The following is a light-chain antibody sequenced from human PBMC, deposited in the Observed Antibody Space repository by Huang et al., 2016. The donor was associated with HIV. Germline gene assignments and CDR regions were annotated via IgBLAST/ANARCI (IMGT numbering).Light chain of an antibody. CDR3: QQLSAYPLS. CDR2: YAS. CDR1: HDINTY. Sequence: QLTQSPSSLSASIGDRVTIACRASHDINTYLAWYQQNPGRAPILLNYYASTLQTWVPSRFRGFGSGTAFSLTITSLQPDDFAFYYCQQLSAYPLSFGPGTTV. J-gene: IGKJ3*01. V-gene: IGKV1-9*01.